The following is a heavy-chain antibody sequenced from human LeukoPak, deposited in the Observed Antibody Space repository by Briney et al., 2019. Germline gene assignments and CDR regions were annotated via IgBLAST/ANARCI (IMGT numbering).Heavy chain of an antibody. V-gene: IGHV1-69*13. D-gene: IGHD4-23*01. CDR2: IIPIFGTA. CDR1: GGTFSSYA. J-gene: IGHJ4*02. Sequence: SVKVSCKASGGTFSSYAISWVRQAPGQGLEWMGGIIPIFGTANYAQKFQGRITITADESTSTAYMELSSLRSEDTAVYYCARGRDLDYGGNSGSGYWGQGTLVTVSS. CDR3: ARGRDLDYGGNSGSGY.